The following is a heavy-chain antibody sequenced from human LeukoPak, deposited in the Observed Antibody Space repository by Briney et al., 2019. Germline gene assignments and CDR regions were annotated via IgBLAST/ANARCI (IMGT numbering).Heavy chain of an antibody. V-gene: IGHV4-39*01. Sequence: SETLSLTCTVSGGSISSYYWGWIRQPPGKGLEWIGSIYYSGSTYYNPSLKSRVTISVDTSKNQFSLKLSSVTAADTAVYYCARLKDFWSGYPYNWFDPWGQGTLVTVSS. J-gene: IGHJ5*02. CDR1: GGSISSYY. CDR3: ARLKDFWSGYPYNWFDP. CDR2: IYYSGST. D-gene: IGHD3-3*01.